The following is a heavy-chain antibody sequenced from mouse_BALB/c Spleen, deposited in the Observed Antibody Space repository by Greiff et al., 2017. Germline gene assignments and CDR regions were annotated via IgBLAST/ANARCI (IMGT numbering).Heavy chain of an antibody. CDR3: ARGTTVPYAMDY. CDR2: ISCYNGAT. Sequence: LVKTGASVKISCKASGYSFTGYYMHWVKQSHGKSLEWIGYISCYNGATSYNQKFKGKATFTVDTSSSTAYMQFNSLTSEDSAVYYCARGTTVPYAMDYWGQGTTLTVSS. V-gene: IGHV1S34*01. J-gene: IGHJ2*01. CDR1: GYSFTGYY. D-gene: IGHD1-1*01.